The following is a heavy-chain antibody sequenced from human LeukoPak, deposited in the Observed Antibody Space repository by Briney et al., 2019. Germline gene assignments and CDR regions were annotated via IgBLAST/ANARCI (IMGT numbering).Heavy chain of an antibody. V-gene: IGHV3-23*01. CDR2: ISGSGGST. Sequence: PGGSLRLSCAASGFTFSSYAMSWVRQAPGEGLEWVSAISGSGGSTYYADSVKGRFTISRDNSKNTLYLQMNSLRAEDTAVYYCAKDLRIAARRGNFDYWGQGTLVTVSS. CDR3: AKDLRIAARRGNFDY. D-gene: IGHD6-6*01. CDR1: GFTFSSYA. J-gene: IGHJ4*02.